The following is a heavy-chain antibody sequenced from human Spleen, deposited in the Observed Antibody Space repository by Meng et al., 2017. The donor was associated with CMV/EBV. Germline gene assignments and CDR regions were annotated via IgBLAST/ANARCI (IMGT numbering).Heavy chain of an antibody. D-gene: IGHD2-2*01. CDR1: GYTFTSYC. CDR3: ARENYSCWTATEHYYYYCMDV. CDR2: ISAYNGNT. Sequence: ASVTVSCKASGYTFTSYCISWVRQAPGQGREWMGWISAYNGNTKYAKKLQGRVTMTTDTSTSTAYMELRSLRSHDTDVYYCARENYSCWTATEHYYYYCMDVWGQGTTVTVSS. V-gene: IGHV1-18*01. J-gene: IGHJ6*02.